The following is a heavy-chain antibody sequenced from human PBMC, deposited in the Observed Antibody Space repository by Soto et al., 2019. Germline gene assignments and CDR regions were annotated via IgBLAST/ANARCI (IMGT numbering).Heavy chain of an antibody. J-gene: IGHJ6*02. CDR1: GYSFTDYH. CDR2: INPKSGGT. Sequence: GPVQVSCKASGYSFTDYHIHWVRQAPGQGLEWLGRINPKSGGTSTAQKFQGWVTMTRDRSISTVYMELTRLRSDDTAVYFCARGHSTDCSNGVCSFFYNHEMDVWGQGTTVTVSS. D-gene: IGHD2-8*01. CDR3: ARGHSTDCSNGVCSFFYNHEMDV. V-gene: IGHV1-2*04.